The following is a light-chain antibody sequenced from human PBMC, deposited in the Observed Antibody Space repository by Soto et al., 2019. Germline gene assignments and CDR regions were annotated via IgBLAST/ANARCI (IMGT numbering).Light chain of an antibody. CDR3: QQYGSSGT. CDR2: GAS. CDR1: QSVSNNY. Sequence: EVVLTQSPGNLSLSPGERATLSCWASQSVSNNYLAWYQQKPGQAPRLPIYGASNRATGIPDRFSGSGSGTDFTLTISRLEPEDFAVYYCQQYGSSGTFGQGTKVDIK. V-gene: IGKV3-20*01. J-gene: IGKJ1*01.